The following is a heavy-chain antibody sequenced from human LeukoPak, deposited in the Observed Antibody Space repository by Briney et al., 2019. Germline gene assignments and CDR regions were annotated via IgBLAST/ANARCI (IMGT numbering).Heavy chain of an antibody. CDR2: ISYDGSNK. D-gene: IGHD5-18*01. J-gene: IGHJ4*02. CDR1: GFTFSSYA. Sequence: GGSLRLSCAASGFTFSSYALHWVRQAPGKGLEWVAVISYDGSNKYYADSVKGRFTISRDNSKNTLYLQMNSLRAEDTAVYYCASEDTAMAYFDYWGQGTLVTVSS. CDR3: ASEDTAMAYFDY. V-gene: IGHV3-30*04.